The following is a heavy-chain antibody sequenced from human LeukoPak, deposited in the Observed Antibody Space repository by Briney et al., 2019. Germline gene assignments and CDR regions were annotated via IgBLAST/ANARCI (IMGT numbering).Heavy chain of an antibody. D-gene: IGHD3-16*01. CDR2: IYPGDSDT. CDR3: ARVAVMITFGGVMGQDYFDY. Sequence: GESLKISCKGSGYSFTSYWIGWVRQMPGKGLEWMGIIYPGDSDTRYSPSFQGQVTISADKSISTAYLQWSSLKASDTAMYYCARVAVMITFGGVMGQDYFDYWGQGALVTVSS. J-gene: IGHJ4*02. CDR1: GYSFTSYW. V-gene: IGHV5-51*01.